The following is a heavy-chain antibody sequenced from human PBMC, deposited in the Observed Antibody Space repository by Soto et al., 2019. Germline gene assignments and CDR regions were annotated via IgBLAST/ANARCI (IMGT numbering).Heavy chain of an antibody. D-gene: IGHD3-22*01. J-gene: IGHJ4*02. V-gene: IGHV3-23*01. CDR1: GFTFSSYA. Sequence: GGSLRLSCAASGFTFSSYAMSWVRQAPGKGLEWVSAISGSGGSTYYADSVKGRFTISRDNSKNTLYLQMNSLRAEDTAVYYCNPTPIVVVIMGYWGQGTLVTVSS. CDR3: NPTPIVVVIMGY. CDR2: ISGSGGST.